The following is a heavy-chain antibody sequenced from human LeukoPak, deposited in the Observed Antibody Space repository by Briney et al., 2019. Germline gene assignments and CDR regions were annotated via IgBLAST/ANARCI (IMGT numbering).Heavy chain of an antibody. D-gene: IGHD5-12*01. CDR1: GFTFSSYA. CDR2: ISYDGSIK. V-gene: IGHV3-30-3*01. CDR3: ARGPGGYDWYGMDV. J-gene: IGHJ6*02. Sequence: GGSLRLSCAASGFTFSSYAMHWVRQAPGKGLEWVAVISYDGSIKYYADSVKGRFTISRDNSKNTLYLQMNSLRAEDTAVYYCARGPGGYDWYGMDVWGQGTTVTVSS.